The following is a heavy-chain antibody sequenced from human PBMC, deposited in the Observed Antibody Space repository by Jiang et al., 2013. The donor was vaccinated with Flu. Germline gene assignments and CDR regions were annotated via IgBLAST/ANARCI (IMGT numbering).Heavy chain of an antibody. CDR2: INPNSGGT. J-gene: IGHJ4*02. Sequence: SGAEVKKPGASVKVSCKASGYTFTGYYMHWVRQAPGQGLEWMGWINPNSGGTNYAQKFQGWVTMTRDTSISTAYMELSRLRSDDTAVYYCARGDSSGYLGIDYWGQGTLVTVSS. V-gene: IGHV1-2*04. D-gene: IGHD3-22*01. CDR1: GYTFTGYY. CDR3: ARGDSSGYLGIDY.